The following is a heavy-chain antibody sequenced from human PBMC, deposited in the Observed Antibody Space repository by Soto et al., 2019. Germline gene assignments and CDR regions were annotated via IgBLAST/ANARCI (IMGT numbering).Heavy chain of an antibody. D-gene: IGHD1-26*01. V-gene: IGHV1-2*02. J-gene: IGHJ4*02. CDR3: GRGRSGQIVVFY. CDR2: IGPETGAT. Sequence: ASVKVSCKASGYTFTGHYIHCERQAPEQGPEWMGEIGPETGATRYAQKFQGGVTMTRDMSITTVYMELNNLSPDDTAVYYCGRGRSGQIVVFYWGQGTPVTVSS. CDR1: GYTFTGHY.